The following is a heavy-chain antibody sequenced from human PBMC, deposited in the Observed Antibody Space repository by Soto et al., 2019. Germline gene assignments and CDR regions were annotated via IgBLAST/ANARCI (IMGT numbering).Heavy chain of an antibody. V-gene: IGHV3-23*01. CDR3: ANVPFWCGSSSCYTEGFDS. Sequence: GGSLRLSCVASGFVFSDYAMSWVRQAPGKGLEWVSAISAGGSDTYYADSVKGRFTVSRVNSKNTLYLQMNTLRAEDTAIYYCANVPFWCGSSSCYTEGFDSWGHGTLVTVSS. D-gene: IGHD2-2*01. J-gene: IGHJ4*01. CDR1: GFVFSDYA. CDR2: ISAGGSDT.